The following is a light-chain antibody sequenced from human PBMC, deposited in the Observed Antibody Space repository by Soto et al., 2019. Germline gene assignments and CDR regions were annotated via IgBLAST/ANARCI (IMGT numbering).Light chain of an antibody. V-gene: IGKV3-11*01. CDR2: DVS. CDR1: QSVSNS. CDR3: HQRYNWPRVT. J-gene: IGKJ5*01. Sequence: ENVLTQSPATLCLSPGERVTVSCRSSQSVSNSLAWYQQKPGQPPRLLIYDVSNRATGIPARFSGSGSGTDFTLTITSLEPEDFAVYFCHQRYNWPRVTFGQGTRLE.